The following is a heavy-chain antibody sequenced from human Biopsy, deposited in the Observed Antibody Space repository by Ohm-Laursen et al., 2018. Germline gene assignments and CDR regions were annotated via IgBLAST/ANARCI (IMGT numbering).Heavy chain of an antibody. CDR2: ITGGGNYI. J-gene: IGHJ4*02. Sequence: SLRLSCAASGVTLSGYNMNWVRQAPGKGLEWVSSITGGGNYINYADSVRGRFTISRDNSKNSLYLVMSSLRAEDTAVYLCATAAYAAPYFDFWGQGTVVTVPS. V-gene: IGHV3-21*01. D-gene: IGHD2-15*01. CDR1: GVTLSGYN. CDR3: ATAAYAAPYFDF.